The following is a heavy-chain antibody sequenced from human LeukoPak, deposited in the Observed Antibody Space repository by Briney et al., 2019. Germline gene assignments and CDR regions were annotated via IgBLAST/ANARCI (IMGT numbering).Heavy chain of an antibody. Sequence: GGSLRLSCAASGFTFSSYVMTWVRQTPEKGLEWVSAISGSGGSTDYADSVKGRYTISRDNSKNTLYLQMNSLRAEDTAVYYFAKGLPPYDILTGYSPYYYYYGMDVWGQGTTVTVSS. J-gene: IGHJ6*02. D-gene: IGHD3-9*01. CDR2: ISGSGGST. CDR1: GFTFSSYV. V-gene: IGHV3-23*01. CDR3: AKGLPPYDILTGYSPYYYYYGMDV.